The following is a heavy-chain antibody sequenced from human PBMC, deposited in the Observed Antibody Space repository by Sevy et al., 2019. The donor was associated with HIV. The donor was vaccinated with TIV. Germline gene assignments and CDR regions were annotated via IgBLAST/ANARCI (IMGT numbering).Heavy chain of an antibody. D-gene: IGHD3-10*01. CDR3: AKIMRGGSYRSGPEL. CDR2: ISYDGSNK. J-gene: IGHJ4*02. Sequence: GGSLRLSCSASGFTFSRYGMHWVRQAPGKGLEWVAVISYDGSNKYYADSMKGRFTISRDNSKNTLYLQMNSLRIEDTAVYYCAKIMRGGSYRSGPELWGQGTLVTVSS. CDR1: GFTFSRYG. V-gene: IGHV3-30*18.